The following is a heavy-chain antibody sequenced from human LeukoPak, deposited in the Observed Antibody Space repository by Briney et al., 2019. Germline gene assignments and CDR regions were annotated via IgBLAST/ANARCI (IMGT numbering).Heavy chain of an antibody. Sequence: GGSLRLSCAASGFTFSSYAMSWVRQAPGKGLEWVSAISGSGGSTYYADSVKGRFTISRDKSKNTLYLQMNSLRVEDTAIYYCAKSVVNSGTYIPFDSWGQGTLVTVSS. J-gene: IGHJ4*02. CDR1: GFTFSSYA. CDR2: ISGSGGST. D-gene: IGHD1-26*01. CDR3: AKSVVNSGTYIPFDS. V-gene: IGHV3-23*01.